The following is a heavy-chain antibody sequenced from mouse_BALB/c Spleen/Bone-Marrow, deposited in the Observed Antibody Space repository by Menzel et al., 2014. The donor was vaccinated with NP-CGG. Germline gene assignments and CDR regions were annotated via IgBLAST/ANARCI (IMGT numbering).Heavy chain of an antibody. V-gene: IGHV4-1*02. Sequence: EVKLVESGGGLVQPGGSLKLSCAASGFDFSRYWMSWVRQAPGKGLEWIGGINPDSSTINYTPSLKDKFIISRDNAKNTLYLQMSKVRSEDTALYYCALLGNYGYFDVWGAGTTVTVSS. CDR1: GFDFSRYW. CDR3: ALLGNYGYFDV. D-gene: IGHD2-1*01. CDR2: INPDSSTI. J-gene: IGHJ1*01.